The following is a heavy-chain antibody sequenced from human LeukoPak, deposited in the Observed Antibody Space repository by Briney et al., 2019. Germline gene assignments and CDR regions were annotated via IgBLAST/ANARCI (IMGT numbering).Heavy chain of an antibody. V-gene: IGHV3-30-3*01. Sequence: GGSLRLSCAASGFTFSTYTMHWVRQAPGKGLEWVAVISYDGSNKYYADSVKGRFTISRDNAKNSLYLQMNSLRAEDTALYYCARRVGATAYFDYWGQGTLVTVSS. CDR3: ARRVGATAYFDY. CDR1: GFTFSTYT. CDR2: ISYDGSNK. D-gene: IGHD1-26*01. J-gene: IGHJ4*02.